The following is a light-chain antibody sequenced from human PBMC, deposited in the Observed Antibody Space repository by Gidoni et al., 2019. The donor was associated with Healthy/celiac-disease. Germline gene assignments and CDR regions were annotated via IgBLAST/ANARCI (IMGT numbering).Light chain of an antibody. CDR1: SSNIGAGYD. J-gene: IGLJ3*02. CDR2: GNR. CDR3: QSYDSSLSGSTV. V-gene: IGLV1-40*01. Sequence: QSVLTQPPSVSGAPGQRVTISCTGSSSNIGAGYDVHWYQQLPGTAPKLLIYGNRNRPAGVTDRFSGSKSGTSASRAITGLQAEDEADYYCQSYDSSLSGSTVFGGGTKLTVL.